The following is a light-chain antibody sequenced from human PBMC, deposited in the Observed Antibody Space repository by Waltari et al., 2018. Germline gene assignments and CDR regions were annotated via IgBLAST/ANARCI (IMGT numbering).Light chain of an antibody. Sequence: DIVMTQSPESLAASLGERATISCMTSESVLYSSNNKNHLAWYQQKPGQPPRLLLYWASTRESGVPDRFIGSGSETDFTLTVTSLQAEDVAVYYCQQYYNTPLTFGGGTKVEVK. CDR2: WAS. J-gene: IGKJ4*01. CDR1: ESVLYSSNNKNH. V-gene: IGKV4-1*01. CDR3: QQYYNTPLT.